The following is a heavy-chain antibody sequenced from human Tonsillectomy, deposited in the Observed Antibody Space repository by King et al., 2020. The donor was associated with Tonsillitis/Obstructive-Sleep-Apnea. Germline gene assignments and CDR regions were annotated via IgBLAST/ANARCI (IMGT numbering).Heavy chain of an antibody. CDR1: GVAFSSYA. Sequence: QLVQSGGGLVQPGGALILSCAASGVAFSSYAMSWVRHAPGKGLEWGSSISVSGGSTYYADAVKGRFTSSRDNSKNTLYLQMNSLRAEDTAVYYCAKDSGCSSTSCYTSLHDYWGQGTLVTVSS. D-gene: IGHD2-2*02. CDR2: ISVSGGST. CDR3: AKDSGCSSTSCYTSLHDY. J-gene: IGHJ4*02. V-gene: IGHV3-23*04.